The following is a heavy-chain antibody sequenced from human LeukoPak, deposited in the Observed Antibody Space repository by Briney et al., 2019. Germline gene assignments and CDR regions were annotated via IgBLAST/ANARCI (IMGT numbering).Heavy chain of an antibody. CDR3: AASIVGAGAFDI. D-gene: IGHD1-26*01. J-gene: IGHJ3*02. V-gene: IGHV1-58*02. Sequence: GASVKVSCKASGYTFTGYYMHWVRQAPGQRLEWIGWIVVGSGNTNYAQKFQERVTITRDMSTSTAYMELSSLRSEDTAVYYCAASIVGAGAFDIWGQGTMVTVSS. CDR1: GYTFTGYY. CDR2: IVVGSGNT.